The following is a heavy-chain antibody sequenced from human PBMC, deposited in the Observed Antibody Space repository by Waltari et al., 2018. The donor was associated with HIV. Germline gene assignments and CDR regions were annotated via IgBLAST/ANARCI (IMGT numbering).Heavy chain of an antibody. D-gene: IGHD3-10*01. V-gene: IGHV4-61*02. CDR3: AIDRPYYYGSRSLRYFDY. J-gene: IGHJ4*02. CDR2: CYTSGST. Sequence: QVQLQESGPGLVKPSQTLSLTCTVSGGSISSGSYYWSWIRQPAGKGLELIGRCYTSGSTNYHPSLKSQVTIAVDTSKSLFSLKLSSVTAADTAVYYCAIDRPYYYGSRSLRYFDYWGQGTLVTVSS. CDR1: GGSISSGSYY.